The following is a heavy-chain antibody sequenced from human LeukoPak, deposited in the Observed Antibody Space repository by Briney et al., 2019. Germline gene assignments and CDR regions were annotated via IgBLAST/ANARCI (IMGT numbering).Heavy chain of an antibody. Sequence: PSETLSLTCSVSGGSISRSRYYWGWIRQPPGTVLEWIGSIYYSGSTYYNPSLKSRVTISVDTSKNQFSLKLSSVTAADTAVYYCARRARGDYSNSYYMDVWGKGTTVTVSS. V-gene: IGHV4-39*01. D-gene: IGHD4-11*01. CDR1: GGSISRSRYY. CDR2: IYYSGST. J-gene: IGHJ6*03. CDR3: ARRARGDYSNSYYMDV.